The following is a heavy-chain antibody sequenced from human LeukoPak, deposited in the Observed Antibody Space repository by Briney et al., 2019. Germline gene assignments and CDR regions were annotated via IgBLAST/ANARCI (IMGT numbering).Heavy chain of an antibody. CDR1: GFTFSSYA. V-gene: IGHV3-23*01. D-gene: IGHD3-22*01. CDR2: MSGSGGST. CDR3: AKATEYYYDSSGYYFDY. J-gene: IGHJ4*02. Sequence: GGSLRLSCAASGFTFSSYAMSWVRQAPGKGLEWVSAMSGSGGSTYYADSVKGRFSISRENSKNTLHLQMNSLRTEDTALYYCAKATEYYYDSSGYYFDYWGQGTLVTASS.